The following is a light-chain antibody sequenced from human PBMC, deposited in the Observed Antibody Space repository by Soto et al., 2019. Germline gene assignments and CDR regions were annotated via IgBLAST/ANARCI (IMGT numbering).Light chain of an antibody. J-gene: IGLJ3*02. CDR2: EVS. CDR3: SSYTSSSTRV. CDR1: SSDVGGYNY. Sequence: QSALTQPASVSGSPGQSITISCTGTSSDVGGYNYVSWYQQHPGKAPKLMIYEVSNRPSGVSNRFSGSKSGNTASLTISGLQAEXEADYYCSSYTSSSTRVFGGGTKVTVL. V-gene: IGLV2-14*01.